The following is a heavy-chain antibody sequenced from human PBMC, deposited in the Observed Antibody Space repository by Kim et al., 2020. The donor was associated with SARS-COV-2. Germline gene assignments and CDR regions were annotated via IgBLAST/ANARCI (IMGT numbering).Heavy chain of an antibody. D-gene: IGHD2-8*01. CDR3: ARVVAGRRSVSQDYYGMDV. CDR1: GGSISSSSYY. CDR2: IYYSGST. V-gene: IGHV4-39*01. Sequence: SETLSLTCTVSGGSISSSSYYWGWIRQPPGKGLEWIGSIYYSGSTYYNPSLKSRVTISVDTSKNQFSLKLSSVTAADTAVYYCARVVAGRRSVSQDYYGMDVWGQGTTVTVSS. J-gene: IGHJ6*02.